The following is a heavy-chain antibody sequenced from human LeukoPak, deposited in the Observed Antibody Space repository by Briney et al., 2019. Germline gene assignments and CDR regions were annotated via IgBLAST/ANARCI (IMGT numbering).Heavy chain of an antibody. V-gene: IGHV3-23*01. J-gene: IGHJ5*02. CDR2: ISGSGGST. D-gene: IGHD6-13*01. CDR3: AKDDGYSSSWVNWFDP. Sequence: AGGSLRLSCAASGFTFSSYAMSWVRQAPGKGLEWVSAISGSGGSTYYADSVKGRLTISRDNSKNTLYLQMNSLRAEDTAVYYCAKDDGYSSSWVNWFDPWGQGTLVTVSS. CDR1: GFTFSSYA.